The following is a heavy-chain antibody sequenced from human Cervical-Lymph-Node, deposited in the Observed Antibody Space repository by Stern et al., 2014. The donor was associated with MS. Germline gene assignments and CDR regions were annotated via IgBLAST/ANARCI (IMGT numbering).Heavy chain of an antibody. CDR1: GGSVSSTNW. J-gene: IGHJ2*01. CDR3: ARERQQYCNSEGCSYWYFDL. D-gene: IGHD2/OR15-2a*01. V-gene: IGHV4-4*02. Sequence: QVQLQESGPGLVKPSGTLSLTCAVSGGSVSSTNWWSWVRHPPGKGLQWIGNIYHSGAFNYPRSPRSSIPISLNNSKNHLSLHLTSVTAADTAVYYCARERQQYCNSEGCSYWYFDLWGRGTLVTVSS. CDR2: IYHSGAF.